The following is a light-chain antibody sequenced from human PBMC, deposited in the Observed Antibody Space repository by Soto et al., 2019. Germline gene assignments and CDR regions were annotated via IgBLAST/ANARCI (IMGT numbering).Light chain of an antibody. J-gene: IGKJ4*01. CDR1: QSVSSY. Sequence: EIVLTQSPATLSLSPGERATLSCRASQSVSSYLAWYQQKPGQAPRLLIYDASNRATGIPARFSGSGSGTDFTLTISSLEPEDFEVYYCQQPSGVLTFGGGTXVDIK. CDR3: QQPSGVLT. CDR2: DAS. V-gene: IGKV3-11*01.